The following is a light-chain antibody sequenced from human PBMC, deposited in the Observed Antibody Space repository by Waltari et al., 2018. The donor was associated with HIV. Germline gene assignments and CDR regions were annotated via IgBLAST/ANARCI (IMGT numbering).Light chain of an antibody. CDR2: DVS. J-gene: IGLJ2*01. CDR1: SSDVGGYDY. V-gene: IGLV2-14*03. Sequence: QSALTQPASVSGSPGQSIPLSCTGTSSDVGGYDYVSWYQQHPGKAPKLMIFDVSNRPSGVSNRFSGSKSGNTASLTISGLQAEDEADYYCSSYTSSSALDVVFGGGTKLTVL. CDR3: SSYTSSSALDVV.